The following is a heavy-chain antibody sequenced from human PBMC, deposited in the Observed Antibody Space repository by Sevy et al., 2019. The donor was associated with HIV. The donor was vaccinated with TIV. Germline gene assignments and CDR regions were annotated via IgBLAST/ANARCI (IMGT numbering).Heavy chain of an antibody. D-gene: IGHD3-10*01. CDR2: MNPNIGST. J-gene: IGHJ4*02. CDR1: GYTFNLLD. Sequence: ASVKVSCKASGYTFNLLDINWVRQAPGQGPEWMGWMNPNIGSTGYPQKFQGRVTMTRDTSISTAYMELSSLTSEDTAVYYCARGNQAGVDYWGQGTLVTVS. CDR3: ARGNQAGVDY. V-gene: IGHV1-8*01.